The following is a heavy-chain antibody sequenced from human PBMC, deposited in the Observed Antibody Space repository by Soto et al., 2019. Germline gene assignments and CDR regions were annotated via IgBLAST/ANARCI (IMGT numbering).Heavy chain of an antibody. D-gene: IGHD6-6*01. CDR1: GGSISSSSYY. J-gene: IGHJ4*02. CDR2: IYYSGST. Sequence: SETLSLTCTVSGGSISSSSYYWGWIRQPPGKGLEWIGSIYYSGSTYYNPSLKSRVTISVDTSKNQFSLKLSSVTAADTAVYYCARHVKRISSSSSCFDYWGQGTLVTVSS. CDR3: ARHVKRISSSSSCFDY. V-gene: IGHV4-39*01.